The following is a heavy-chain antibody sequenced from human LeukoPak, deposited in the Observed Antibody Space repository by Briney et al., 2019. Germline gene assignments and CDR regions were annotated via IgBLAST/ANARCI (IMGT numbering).Heavy chain of an antibody. CDR1: GFTFSSYS. J-gene: IGHJ6*02. V-gene: IGHV3-21*01. D-gene: IGHD2-15*01. CDR2: ISSSSSYI. Sequence: GGSLRLSCAASGFTFSSYSMNWVRQAPGKGLEWVSSISSSSSYIYYADSVKGRFTISRDNAKNSLYLQMNSLRAEDTAVYYCARATLGYCSGGSCSHYYYYGMDVWGQGTTVTVSS. CDR3: ARATLGYCSGGSCSHYYYYGMDV.